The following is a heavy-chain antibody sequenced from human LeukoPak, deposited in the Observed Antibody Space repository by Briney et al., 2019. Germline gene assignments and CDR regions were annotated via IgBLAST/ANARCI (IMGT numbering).Heavy chain of an antibody. V-gene: IGHV3-48*03. J-gene: IGHJ3*02. Sequence: GGSLRLSCAASGFTFSSYAMSWVRQAPGKGLEWISYISRSGNTIYYADSVKGRFTTSRDNAKNSLYLQMNSLRVEDTAVYYCARVATMVRVPLDALDIWGQGTMVSVSS. D-gene: IGHD3-10*01. CDR3: ARVATMVRVPLDALDI. CDR1: GFTFSSYA. CDR2: ISRSGNTI.